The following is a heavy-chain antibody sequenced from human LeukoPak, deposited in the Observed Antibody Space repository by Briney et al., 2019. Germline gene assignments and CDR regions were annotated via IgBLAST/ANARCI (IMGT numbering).Heavy chain of an antibody. D-gene: IGHD3-22*01. J-gene: IGHJ4*02. CDR1: GYTFTSYG. V-gene: IGHV1-18*01. CDR3: ARAGYYYDSSGYYFDY. Sequence: ASVKVSCKASGYTFTSYGISWVRQAPGQRLEWMGWISAYNGNTNYAQKLQGRVTMTTDTSTSTAYMELRSLRSDDTAVYYCARAGYYYDSSGYYFDYWGQGTLVTVSS. CDR2: ISAYNGNT.